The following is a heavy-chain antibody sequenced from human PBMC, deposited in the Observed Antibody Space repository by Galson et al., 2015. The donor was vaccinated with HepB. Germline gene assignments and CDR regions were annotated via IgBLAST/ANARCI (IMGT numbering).Heavy chain of an antibody. Sequence: SVKVSCKASGYTFTSYYMHWLRQAPGQGLEWMGGIIPIFGTANYAQKFQGRVTITADESTSTAYMELSSLRSEDTAVYYCARANDFWSGYYRPYYFDYWGQGTLVTVSS. V-gene: IGHV1-69*13. D-gene: IGHD3-3*01. CDR2: IIPIFGTA. CDR3: ARANDFWSGYYRPYYFDY. CDR1: GYTFTSYY. J-gene: IGHJ4*02.